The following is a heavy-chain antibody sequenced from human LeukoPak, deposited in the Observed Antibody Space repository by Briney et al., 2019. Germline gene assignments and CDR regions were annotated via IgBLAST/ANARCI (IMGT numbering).Heavy chain of an antibody. CDR1: GYSFTNNW. J-gene: IGHJ5*01. D-gene: IGHD2-15*01. CDR3: VRTPTCSSGSCYPNWFDS. CDR2: VYPGDSNT. V-gene: IGHV5-51*07. Sequence: GESLKISCQGFGYSFTNNWIGWVHQMPGKGLEWMAIVYPGDSNTKYSPSFQGQVTISADKSISTAYLQWSRLKASDTAMYYCVRTPTCSSGSCYPNWFDSWGQGTLVTVSS.